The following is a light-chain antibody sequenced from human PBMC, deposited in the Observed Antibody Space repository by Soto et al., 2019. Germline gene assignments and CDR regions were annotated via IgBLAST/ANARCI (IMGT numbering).Light chain of an antibody. CDR2: KAS. CDR1: QGISSY. J-gene: IGKJ1*01. CDR3: QHYNSYSEA. Sequence: AIRMTPSPSSFSASTGDRVTIPCRASQGISSYLAWYQQKPGKAPKXLIYKASTLKSGVPSRFSGSGSGTEFTPTISSLEPDDFATYYCQHYNSYSEALGQGTKVDIK. V-gene: IGKV1-8*01.